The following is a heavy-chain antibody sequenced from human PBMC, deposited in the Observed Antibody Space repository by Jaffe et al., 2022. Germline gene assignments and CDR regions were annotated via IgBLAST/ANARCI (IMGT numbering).Heavy chain of an antibody. CDR1: GFTFSSYW. D-gene: IGHD3-22*01. V-gene: IGHV3-7*05. CDR3: ARRDDYYYDSSGYYYPQYYFDY. Sequence: EVQLVESGGGLVQPGGSLRLSCAASGFTFSSYWMSWVRQAPGKGLEWVANIKQDGSEKYYVDSVKGRFTISRDNAKNSLYLQMNSLRAEDTAVYYCARRDDYYYDSSGYYYPQYYFDYWGQGTLVTVSS. CDR2: IKQDGSEK. J-gene: IGHJ4*02.